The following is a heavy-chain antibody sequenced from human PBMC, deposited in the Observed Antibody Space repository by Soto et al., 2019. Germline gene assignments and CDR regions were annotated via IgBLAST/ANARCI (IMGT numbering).Heavy chain of an antibody. CDR3: TLGVRGVIIDY. J-gene: IGHJ4*02. D-gene: IGHD3-10*01. CDR1: GFTVSKNY. CDR2: IYSGGST. Sequence: EVQLVETGGGLIQPGGSLRLSCVASGFTVSKNYMTWVRQAPGKGLEWVSVIYSGGSTYYAASVKGRFTISRDNSKNTLYLQMNSLRAEDTAVYYCTLGVRGVIIDYWGQGTLVTVSS. V-gene: IGHV3-53*02.